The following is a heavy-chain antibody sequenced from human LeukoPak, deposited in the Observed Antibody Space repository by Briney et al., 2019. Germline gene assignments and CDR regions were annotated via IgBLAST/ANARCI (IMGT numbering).Heavy chain of an antibody. V-gene: IGHV4-38-2*01. CDR3: ARAYSGSYNPLDY. CDR2: IHHSGST. D-gene: IGHD1-26*01. CDR1: GYSISSAYY. Sequence: SETLSLTCAVSGYSISSAYYWGWIRQPPGKGLEWIGSIHHSGSTYYNPSLKSRVTISVDTSKNQFSLKLSSVTAADTAVYYCARAYSGSYNPLDYWGQGTLVTVSS. J-gene: IGHJ4*02.